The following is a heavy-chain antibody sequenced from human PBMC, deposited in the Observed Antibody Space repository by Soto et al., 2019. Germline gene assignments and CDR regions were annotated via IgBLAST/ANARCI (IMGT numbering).Heavy chain of an antibody. CDR2: IFYSGST. Sequence: SETLSLTCTVSGGSVTGGAYYWSWIRQHPGKGLEWIGYIFYSGSTYYNPSLKSRVTISVDTSKNQFSLKLSSVTAADTAVYYCARVGGINWFDPWGQGTLVTVSS. CDR1: GGSVTGGAYY. V-gene: IGHV4-31*03. D-gene: IGHD3-16*01. CDR3: ARVGGINWFDP. J-gene: IGHJ5*02.